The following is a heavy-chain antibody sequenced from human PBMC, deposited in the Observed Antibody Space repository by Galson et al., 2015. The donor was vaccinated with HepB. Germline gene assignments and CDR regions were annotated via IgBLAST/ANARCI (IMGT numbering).Heavy chain of an antibody. CDR2: IGTAGDT. J-gene: IGHJ4*02. CDR1: GFTFSSYD. Sequence: SLRLSCAASGFTFSSYDMHWVRQATGKGLEWVSAIGTAGDTYYPGSVKGRFTISRENAKNSLYLQMNSLRAGDTAVYYCARVNSSSGWYAFDYWGQGTLVTVSS. V-gene: IGHV3-13*01. D-gene: IGHD6-19*01. CDR3: ARVNSSSGWYAFDY.